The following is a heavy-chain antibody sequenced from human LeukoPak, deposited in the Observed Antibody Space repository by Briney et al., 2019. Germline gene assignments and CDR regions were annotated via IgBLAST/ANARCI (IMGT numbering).Heavy chain of an antibody. Sequence: PGGSLRLSCAASGFTFDDYAMHWVRQAPGKGLEWFSGISWNSGSIGYADSVKGRFTISRDNAKNSLYLQMNSLRAEDTALYYCAKGGRAAAGNIFDYWGQGTLVTVSS. J-gene: IGHJ4*02. CDR1: GFTFDDYA. D-gene: IGHD6-13*01. CDR3: AKGGRAAAGNIFDY. CDR2: ISWNSGSI. V-gene: IGHV3-9*01.